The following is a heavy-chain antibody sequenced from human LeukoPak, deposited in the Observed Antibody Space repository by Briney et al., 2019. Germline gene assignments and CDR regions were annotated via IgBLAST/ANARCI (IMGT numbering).Heavy chain of an antibody. Sequence: QPGRSLRLSCAASGVTFSGTAMNWVRQASGKGLEWVGRIRSKANSYATGYAASVKGRFTISRDDSKNTAYLQMNSLKTEDTAVYYCTSLKDIVLVVTANSEDFLDYWGQGILVTVSS. CDR3: TSLKDIVLVVTANSEDFLDY. CDR1: GVTFSGTA. V-gene: IGHV3-73*01. D-gene: IGHD2-15*01. CDR2: IRSKANSYAT. J-gene: IGHJ4*02.